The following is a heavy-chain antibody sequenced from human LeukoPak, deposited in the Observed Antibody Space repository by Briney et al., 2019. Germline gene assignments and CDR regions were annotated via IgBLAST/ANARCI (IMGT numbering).Heavy chain of an antibody. CDR1: GYSFTSYW. CDR3: ARRIHHYGSSGYYYYFDY. D-gene: IGHD3-22*01. J-gene: IGHJ4*02. V-gene: IGHV5-51*01. Sequence: VEALKISCQGSGYSFTSYWIGWVRQMPGKGLEGVGIIYLGDFGTRYSPSFQGQVTFSADKSISTAYLQWSSLKASDTAMYYCARRIHHYGSSGYYYYFDYWGQGTLVTVSS. CDR2: IYLGDFGT.